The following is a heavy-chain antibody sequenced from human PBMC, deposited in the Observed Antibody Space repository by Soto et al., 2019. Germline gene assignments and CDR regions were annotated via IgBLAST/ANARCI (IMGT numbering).Heavy chain of an antibody. CDR2: TYYRSLWYN. CDR1: GDSVSSNSDA. V-gene: IGHV6-1*01. J-gene: IGHJ2*01. Sequence: SQTLSLTCAISGDSVSSNSDAWNWIRQSPSRGLEWLGRTYYRSLWYNDYALSVKSRITINPDTSKNQFSLHLKSVTPEDTAVYYCARDDLGWYFDLWRRGTLVIDSS. CDR3: ARDDLGWYFDL.